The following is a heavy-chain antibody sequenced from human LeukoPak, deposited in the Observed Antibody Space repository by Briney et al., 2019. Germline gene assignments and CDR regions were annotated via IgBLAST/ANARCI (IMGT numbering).Heavy chain of an antibody. V-gene: IGHV7-4-1*02. D-gene: IGHD2-15*01. CDR2: INTNTGNP. CDR3: ARGLGSCSGGSCYFDY. CDR1: GYTFSSYA. Sequence: ASVTVSFKASGYTFSSYAMNWVRQAPGQGLEWMGWINTNTGNPTYAQGFTGRFLFSLDTSVSTAYLQISSLRSDDTAVYYCARGLGSCSGGSCYFDYWGQGTLVTFSS. J-gene: IGHJ4*02.